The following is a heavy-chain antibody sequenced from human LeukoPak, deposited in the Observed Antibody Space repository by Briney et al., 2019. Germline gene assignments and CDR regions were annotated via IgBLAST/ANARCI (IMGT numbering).Heavy chain of an antibody. CDR2: MSADGGST. CDR1: GFTFSRYA. CDR3: AKAGVYCTSTSCYLLD. J-gene: IGHJ4*02. D-gene: IGHD2-2*01. Sequence: AGSLRLSCAASGFTFSRYAMSWVRQAPGKGLKWGSSMSADGGSTYYADSVKGRFSISRDNSKNTLYLQMNSLRAEDTAIYYCAKAGVYCTSTSCYLLDWGQGTLVTVSS. V-gene: IGHV3-23*01.